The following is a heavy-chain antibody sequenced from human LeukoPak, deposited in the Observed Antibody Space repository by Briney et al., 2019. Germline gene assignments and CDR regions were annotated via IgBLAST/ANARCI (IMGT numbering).Heavy chain of an antibody. Sequence: AGGSLRLSCAASGFTFSSYAMSWVRQAPGKGLEWVSAISGSGGSTYYADSVKGRFTISRDNSKNTLYLQMNSLRAEDTAVYYCARVYQRGSGWYGDAFDIWGQGTMVTVSS. CDR1: GFTFSSYA. CDR2: ISGSGGST. V-gene: IGHV3-23*01. J-gene: IGHJ3*02. D-gene: IGHD6-19*01. CDR3: ARVYQRGSGWYGDAFDI.